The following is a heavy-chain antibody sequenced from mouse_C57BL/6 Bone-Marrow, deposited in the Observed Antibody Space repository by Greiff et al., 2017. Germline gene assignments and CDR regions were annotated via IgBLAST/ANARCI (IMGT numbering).Heavy chain of an antibody. CDR2: IYPGDGDT. V-gene: IGHV1-82*01. CDR1: GYAFSSSW. D-gene: IGHD1-1*01. CDR3: ARPYYYGSSYFAY. Sequence: QVQLQQSGPELVKPGASVKISCKASGYAFSSSWMNWVKQRPGKGLEWIGRIYPGDGDTNYNGKFKGKATLTADKSSSTAHMQLSSLTSEDSAVYFCARPYYYGSSYFAYWGQGTLVTVSA. J-gene: IGHJ3*01.